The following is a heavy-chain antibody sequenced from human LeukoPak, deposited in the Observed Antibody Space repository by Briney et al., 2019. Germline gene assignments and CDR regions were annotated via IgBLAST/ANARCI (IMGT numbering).Heavy chain of an antibody. J-gene: IGHJ5*02. CDR1: GYTFTGYY. Sequence: LVASVKVSCKASGYTFTGYYMHWVRQAPGQGLEWMGWINPDSGATHFAQKFQGRVIMTSDTSISTVYLELSRLRSDDTAVYYCAREGCFSTNCHVIGDDNWIDPWGQGTLVTVSS. V-gene: IGHV1-2*03. D-gene: IGHD2-2*01. CDR3: AREGCFSTNCHVIGDDNWIDP. CDR2: INPDSGAT.